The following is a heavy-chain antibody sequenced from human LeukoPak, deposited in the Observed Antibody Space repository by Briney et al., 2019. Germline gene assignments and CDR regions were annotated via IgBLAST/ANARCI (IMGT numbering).Heavy chain of an antibody. J-gene: IGHJ6*03. CDR3: ARRRTGYCSGGSCYSYYYYYMDV. V-gene: IGHV3-7*01. D-gene: IGHD2-15*01. Sequence: GGSLRLSCAASGFTFSSYWMSWVRQAPGKGLEWVANIKQDGSEKYYVDSVKGRFTISRDNAKNSLYLQMNSLRAEDTAVYYCARRRTGYCSGGSCYSYYYYYMDVWGKGTTVTVSS. CDR1: GFTFSSYW. CDR2: IKQDGSEK.